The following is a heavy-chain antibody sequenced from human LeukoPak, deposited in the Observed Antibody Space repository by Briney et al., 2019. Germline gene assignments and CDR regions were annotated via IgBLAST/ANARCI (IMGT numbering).Heavy chain of an antibody. V-gene: IGHV4-59*12. CDR1: GGSISSCY. CDR3: ARWGVTAIFAIDP. CDR2: IYYSGST. J-gene: IGHJ5*02. Sequence: SETLSLTCTVSGGSISSCYWSWIRQPPGKGLEWIGYIYYSGSTNYNPSLKSRVTISVDTSKNQFSLKLSSVTAADTAVYYCARWGVTAIFAIDPWGQGTLVTVSS. D-gene: IGHD2-21*02.